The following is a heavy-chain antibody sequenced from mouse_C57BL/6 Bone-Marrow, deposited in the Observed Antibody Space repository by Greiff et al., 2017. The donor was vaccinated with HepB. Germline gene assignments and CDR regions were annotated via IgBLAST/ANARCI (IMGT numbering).Heavy chain of an antibody. Sequence: EVKVVDSGGGLVQSGRSLRLSCATSGFTFSDFYMEWVRQAPGKGLEWIAASRNKANDYTTEYSASVKGRFIVSRDTSQSILYLQMYALRAEDTAIYYCARDAPYDYDGYFDVWGTGTTVTVSS. CDR3: ARDAPYDYDGYFDV. CDR2: SRNKANDYTT. CDR1: GFTFSDFY. D-gene: IGHD2-4*01. J-gene: IGHJ1*03. V-gene: IGHV7-1*01.